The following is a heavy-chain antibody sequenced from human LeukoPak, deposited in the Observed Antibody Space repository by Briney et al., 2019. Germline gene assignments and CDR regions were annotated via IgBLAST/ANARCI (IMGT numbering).Heavy chain of an antibody. D-gene: IGHD6-13*01. CDR3: ARDESDSSSWYGSYYGMDV. J-gene: IGHJ6*02. Sequence: GGSLRLSCAASGFTFSSYSMNWVRQAPGKRLEWVSSISSSSYIYYADSVKGRFTISRDNAKNSLYLQMNSLRAEDTAVYYCARDESDSSSWYGSYYGMDVWGQGTTVTVSS. CDR2: ISSSSYI. V-gene: IGHV3-21*01. CDR1: GFTFSSYS.